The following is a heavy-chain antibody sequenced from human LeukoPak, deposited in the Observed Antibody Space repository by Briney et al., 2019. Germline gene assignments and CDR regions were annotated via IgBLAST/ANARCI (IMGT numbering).Heavy chain of an antibody. J-gene: IGHJ3*02. CDR1: GGSISSYY. V-gene: IGHV4-4*07. Sequence: SETLSLTCTASGGSISSYYWSWIRQPAGKGLEWIGRIYTSGSTNYNPSLKSRVTMSVDTSKNQFSLKLSSVTAADTAVYYCARDQAVTRFWAFDIWGQGTMVTVSS. CDR2: IYTSGST. D-gene: IGHD4-23*01. CDR3: ARDQAVTRFWAFDI.